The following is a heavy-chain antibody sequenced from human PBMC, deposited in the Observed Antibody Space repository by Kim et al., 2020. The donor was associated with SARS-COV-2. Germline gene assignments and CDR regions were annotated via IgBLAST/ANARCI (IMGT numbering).Heavy chain of an antibody. Sequence: GGSLRLSCSASGFTLGGDAMHWVRQAPGKGLEYVSAISSNGGSTYYADSVKGRFTISRDNPKNTLYLQMSSLRAEDTAVYYCVKNWNSDHWGQGTLVTVS. D-gene: IGHD1-7*01. CDR3: VKNWNSDH. CDR2: ISSNGGST. CDR1: GFTLGGDA. J-gene: IGHJ5*02. V-gene: IGHV3-64D*06.